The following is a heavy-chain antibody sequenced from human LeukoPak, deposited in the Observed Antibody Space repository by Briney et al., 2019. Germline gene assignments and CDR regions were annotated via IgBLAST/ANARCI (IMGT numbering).Heavy chain of an antibody. Sequence: PGGSLRLSCAASGFTFSSYAISWVRQAPGKGLEWVSAISGSGGSTYYADSVKGRFTISRDNSKNTLYLQMNSLRAEDTAVYYCAKGRVPAASPPPDDYWGQGTLVTVSS. CDR3: AKGRVPAASPPPDDY. CDR1: GFTFSSYA. D-gene: IGHD2-2*01. CDR2: ISGSGGST. V-gene: IGHV3-23*01. J-gene: IGHJ4*02.